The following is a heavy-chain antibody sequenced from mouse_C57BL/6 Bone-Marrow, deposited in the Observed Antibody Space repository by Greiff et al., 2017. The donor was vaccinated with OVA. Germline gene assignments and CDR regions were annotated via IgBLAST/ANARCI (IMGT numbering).Heavy chain of an antibody. CDR1: GYTFTDYE. D-gene: IGHD2-5*01. CDR2: IDPETGGT. J-gene: IGHJ4*01. V-gene: IGHV1-15*01. CDR3: TIGYSNYYAMDY. Sequence: QVQLQQSGPELVRPGASVTLSCKASGYTFTDYEMHWVKQTPVHGLEWIGAIDPETGGTAYNQKFKGKAILTADKSSSTAYMELRSLTSEDSAVYYGTIGYSNYYAMDYWGQGTSVTVSS.